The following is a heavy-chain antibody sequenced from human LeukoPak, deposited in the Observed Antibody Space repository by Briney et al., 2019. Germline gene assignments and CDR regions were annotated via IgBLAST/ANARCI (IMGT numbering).Heavy chain of an antibody. CDR1: GYTFTGCY. CDR2: INPNSGGT. Sequence: ASVKVSCKASGYTFTGCYMHWVRHAPGQGLEWRGWINPNSGGTNYAQKFQGRVTMTRDTSIGTAYMELSRLRSDDTAVYYCARTYDSSGYYWFVLWGQGTLFTVSS. J-gene: IGHJ5*02. CDR3: ARTYDSSGYYWFVL. V-gene: IGHV1-2*02. D-gene: IGHD3-22*01.